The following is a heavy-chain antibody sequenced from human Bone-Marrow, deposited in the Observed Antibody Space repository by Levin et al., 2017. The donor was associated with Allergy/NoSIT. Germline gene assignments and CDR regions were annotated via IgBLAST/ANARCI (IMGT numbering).Heavy chain of an antibody. CDR3: ARDRLPFFYSGGGTCITEFDY. V-gene: IGHV3-30-3*01. CDR1: GISFSSYA. J-gene: IGHJ4*02. Sequence: PGGSLRLSCTASGISFSSYAIHWVRQAPGKGLEWVAVISYDGGNKNYADSVKGRFTISRDNSKNTLYVQMNSLRAEDTAVYYCARDRLPFFYSGGGTCITEFDYWGQGTLVTVSS. CDR2: ISYDGGNK. D-gene: IGHD2-15*01.